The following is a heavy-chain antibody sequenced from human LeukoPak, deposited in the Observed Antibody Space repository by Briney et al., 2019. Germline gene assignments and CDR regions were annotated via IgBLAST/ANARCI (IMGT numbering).Heavy chain of an antibody. J-gene: IGHJ3*02. CDR1: RGSINSYY. CDR2: IPYSGST. V-gene: IGHV4-59*01. D-gene: IGHD3-22*01. Sequence: SETLSLTCTVSRGSINSYYWSWIRQPPGKGLEWIGYIPYSGSTSYNPSLRSRVTISVDTSKNQFSLKLSSVTAADTAAYYCARGYTSANDYAFDIWGQGTMVTVSS. CDR3: ARGYTSANDYAFDI.